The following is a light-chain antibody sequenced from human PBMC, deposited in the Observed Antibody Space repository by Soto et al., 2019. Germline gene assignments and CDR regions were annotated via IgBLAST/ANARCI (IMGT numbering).Light chain of an antibody. V-gene: IGKV3-15*01. CDR1: QSVSSY. CDR2: GTS. J-gene: IGKJ1*01. CDR3: HQYNFWPT. Sequence: EIVLTQSPATLSVSPGERATLSCRASQSVSSYSLAWYQKKPGQAPRLLIYGTSTRATGIPARFSGSGSGTEFTLTISSLQSEDFAVYYCHQYNFWPTFGQGTRGDIK.